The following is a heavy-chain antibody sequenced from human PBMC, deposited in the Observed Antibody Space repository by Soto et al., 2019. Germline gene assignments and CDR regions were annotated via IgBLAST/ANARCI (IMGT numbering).Heavy chain of an antibody. V-gene: IGHV3-30*18. Sequence: QVQLVESGGGVVQPGRSLRLSCAASGFTFSSYGMHWVRQAPGKGLEWVAVISYDGSNKYYADSVKGRFTISRDNSKNTLYLQMNSLRAEDTAVYYCANQYSGYDFEGGDFDYWGQGTLVTVSS. CDR3: ANQYSGYDFEGGDFDY. D-gene: IGHD5-12*01. CDR2: ISYDGSNK. J-gene: IGHJ4*02. CDR1: GFTFSSYG.